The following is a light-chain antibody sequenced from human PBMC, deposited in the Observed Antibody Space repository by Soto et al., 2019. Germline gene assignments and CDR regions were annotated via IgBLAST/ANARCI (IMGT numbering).Light chain of an antibody. V-gene: IGKV1-5*03. CDR3: QQYNSYWT. Sequence: DIQMTQSPSTLSAPVGDRVTITCRASQSINNWLAWYQQKPGKAPKLLIYKASSLESGVPSRFSGSGSGTEFTLTISSLQPEDFATYYCQQYNSYWTFGQGTKVEIK. J-gene: IGKJ1*01. CDR2: KAS. CDR1: QSINNW.